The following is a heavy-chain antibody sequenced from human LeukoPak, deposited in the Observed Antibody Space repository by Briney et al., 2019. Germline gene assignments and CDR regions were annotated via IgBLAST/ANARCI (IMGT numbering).Heavy chain of an antibody. V-gene: IGHV4-59*08. CDR3: ARHYSSSGWARNWLDP. CDR2: IYCSGST. J-gene: IGHJ5*02. D-gene: IGHD6-19*01. Sequence: PSETLSLSCTVSGGSISSYYWSWIRQPPGKGLEWIGYIYCSGSTTYNPSLKSRVTISEDTSKNQFSLKLSSVTAADTAVYYCARHYSSSGWARNWLDPWGQGTLVTVSS. CDR1: GGSISSYY.